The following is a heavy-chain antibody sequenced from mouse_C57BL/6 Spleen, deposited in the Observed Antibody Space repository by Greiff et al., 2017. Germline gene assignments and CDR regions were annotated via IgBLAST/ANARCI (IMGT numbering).Heavy chain of an antibody. D-gene: IGHD4-1*01. CDR1: GYSFTGYY. Sequence: EVKLVESGPELVKPGASVKISCKASGYSFTGYYMNWVKQSPEKSLEWIGEINPSTGGTTYNQKFKAKATLTVDKSSSTAYMQLKSLTSEDSAVYYCASLGRDYFDYWGQGTTLTVSS. J-gene: IGHJ2*01. CDR2: INPSTGGT. CDR3: ASLGRDYFDY. V-gene: IGHV1-42*01.